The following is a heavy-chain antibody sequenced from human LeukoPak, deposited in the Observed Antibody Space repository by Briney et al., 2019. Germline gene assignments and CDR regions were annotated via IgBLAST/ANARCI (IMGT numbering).Heavy chain of an antibody. CDR1: GFTFSSYS. CDR3: ARGFEYSTAGNQGY. CDR2: ISSSSSYI. J-gene: IGHJ4*02. D-gene: IGHD6-6*01. Sequence: GGSLRLSCAASGFTFSSYSMNWVRQAPGKGLEWVSSISSSSSYIYYADSVKGRFTISRDNAENSLYLQMNSLRAEDTAVYYCARGFEYSTAGNQGYWGQGTLVTVSS. V-gene: IGHV3-21*01.